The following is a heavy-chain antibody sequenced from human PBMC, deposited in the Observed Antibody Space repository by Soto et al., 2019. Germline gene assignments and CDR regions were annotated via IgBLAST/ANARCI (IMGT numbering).Heavy chain of an antibody. D-gene: IGHD1-26*01. J-gene: IGHJ3*02. V-gene: IGHV4-39*01. CDR1: GVSISSSSYY. Sequence: SETLSLTCTVSGVSISSSSYYWGWIRQPPGKGLEWIGSIYYSGSTYYNPSLKSRVTISVDTPKNQFSLKLSSVTAADTAVYYCARQSPGGSYGGSGAFDIWGQGTMVTVSS. CDR3: ARQSPGGSYGGSGAFDI. CDR2: IYYSGST.